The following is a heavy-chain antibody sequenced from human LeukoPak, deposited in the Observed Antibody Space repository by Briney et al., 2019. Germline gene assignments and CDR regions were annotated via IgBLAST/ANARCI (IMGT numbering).Heavy chain of an antibody. V-gene: IGHV4-34*01. J-gene: IGHJ4*02. D-gene: IGHD1-26*01. CDR2: INHSGST. Sequence: PSETLSLTCAVYGGSFSGYYWSWIRQPPGKGLEWIGEINHSGSTNYNQSLKSRVNISVDTSKNQFSLKLSSVTAADTAVYYCARGGVGYFDYWGQGTLVTVSS. CDR1: GGSFSGYY. CDR3: ARGGVGYFDY.